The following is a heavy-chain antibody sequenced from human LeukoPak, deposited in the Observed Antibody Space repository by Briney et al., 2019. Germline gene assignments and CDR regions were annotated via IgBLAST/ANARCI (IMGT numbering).Heavy chain of an antibody. Sequence: PGGSLRPSCTASGFTFSSYGMHWVRQAPGKGLEWVAFIQYDGSNKYYADSVKGRFTISRDNSKNTLFLQMNSLRVEDTAVYYCAKEDSNSGYNFDYWGQGTLVTVSS. J-gene: IGHJ4*02. CDR1: GFTFSSYG. D-gene: IGHD3-22*01. CDR2: IQYDGSNK. V-gene: IGHV3-30*02. CDR3: AKEDSNSGYNFDY.